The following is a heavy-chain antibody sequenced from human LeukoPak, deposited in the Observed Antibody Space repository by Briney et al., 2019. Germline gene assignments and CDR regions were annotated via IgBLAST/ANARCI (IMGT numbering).Heavy chain of an antibody. CDR3: ARQIASAGTAGFDF. CDR1: GGSISGYH. D-gene: IGHD6-13*01. Sequence: SETLSLTCTVSGGSISGYHWSWIRQAAGKGLEWIGRIYSSGSTNYNPSLKSRVTMSVDTSKNQFSLRLRSVTAADTAVYYCARQIASAGTAGFDFWGQGALVTVSS. J-gene: IGHJ4*02. V-gene: IGHV4-4*07. CDR2: IYSSGST.